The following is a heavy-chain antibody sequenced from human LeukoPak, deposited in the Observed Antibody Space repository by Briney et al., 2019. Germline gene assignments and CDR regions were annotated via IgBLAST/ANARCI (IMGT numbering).Heavy chain of an antibody. J-gene: IGHJ4*02. CDR1: GGSTSSSNYY. CDR3: ARGYGDYYFDY. D-gene: IGHD4-17*01. V-gene: IGHV4-39*01. CDR2: IHYSGNT. Sequence: SETLSLTCTVSGGSTSSSNYYWGWIRQPPGKGLEWIGGIHYSGNTYYNPSLKSRVTISIDTSKNQFSLKLSSVTAADTAVYYCARGYGDYYFDYWGQGTLVTVSS.